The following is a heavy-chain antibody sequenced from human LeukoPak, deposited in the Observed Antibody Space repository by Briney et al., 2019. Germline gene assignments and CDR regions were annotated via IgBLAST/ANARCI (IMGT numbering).Heavy chain of an antibody. CDR1: GGSFSGYY. CDR3: ARSAAARSIDY. V-gene: IGHV4-34*01. D-gene: IGHD6-13*01. Sequence: SETLSLTCAVYGGSFSGYYWSWIRQPPGKGPEWIGEINHSGSTNYNPSLKGRVTISVDTSKNQFSLKLSSVTAADTAVYYCARSAAARSIDYWGQGTLVTVSS. CDR2: INHSGST. J-gene: IGHJ4*02.